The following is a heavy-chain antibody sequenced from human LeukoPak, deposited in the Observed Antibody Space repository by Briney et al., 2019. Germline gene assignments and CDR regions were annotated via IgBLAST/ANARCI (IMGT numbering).Heavy chain of an antibody. CDR2: IYYSGST. CDR1: GGSISSSSYY. CDR3: ARALQPYCSSTSCYMGNWFDP. J-gene: IGHJ5*02. D-gene: IGHD2-2*02. V-gene: IGHV4-39*07. Sequence: SETLSLTCTVSGGSISSSSYYWGWIRQPPGKGLEWIGSIYYSGSTYYNPSLKSRVTISVDTSKNQFSLNLSSVTAADTAVYYCARALQPYCSSTSCYMGNWFDPWGQGTLVTVSS.